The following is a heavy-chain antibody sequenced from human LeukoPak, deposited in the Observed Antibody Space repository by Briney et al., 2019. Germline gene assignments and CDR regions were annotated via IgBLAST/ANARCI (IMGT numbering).Heavy chain of an antibody. V-gene: IGHV4-34*01. Sequence: PSETLSLTCAVYGGSFSGYYWSWIRQPPGKGLEWIGEINHSGSTNYNPSLKSRVTISVDTSKNQFSLKLSSVTAADTAVYYCARGNWFDPWGQGTPVIVSS. CDR3: ARGNWFDP. CDR2: INHSGST. J-gene: IGHJ5*02. CDR1: GGSFSGYY.